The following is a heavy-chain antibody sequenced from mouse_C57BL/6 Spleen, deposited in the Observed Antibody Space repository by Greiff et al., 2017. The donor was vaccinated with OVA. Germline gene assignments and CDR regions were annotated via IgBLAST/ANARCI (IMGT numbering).Heavy chain of an antibody. CDR2: IYPGDGDT. CDR1: GYAFSSSW. V-gene: IGHV1-82*01. CDR3: ARSNYYGSSYGYWYFDV. D-gene: IGHD1-1*01. J-gene: IGHJ1*03. Sequence: VKLVESGPELVKPGASVKISCKASGYAFSSSWMNWVKQRPGKGLEWIGRIYPGDGDTKYNGKFKGKATLTADKSSSTAYLQLSSLTSEDSAVYFCARSNYYGSSYGYWYFDVWGTGTTVTGSS.